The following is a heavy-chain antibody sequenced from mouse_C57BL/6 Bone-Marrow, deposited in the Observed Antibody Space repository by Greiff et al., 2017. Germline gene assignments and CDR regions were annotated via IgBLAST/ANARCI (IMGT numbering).Heavy chain of an antibody. V-gene: IGHV1-39*01. CDR2: INPNYGTT. CDR3: ARGVTGTLLAY. Sequence: EVQLQQSGPELVKPGASVKISCKASGYSFTDYNMNWVKQSNGKSLEWIGEINPNYGTTSNNQKFKGKATLTVDQSSSTAYMKRNILTSEDSAVYYCARGVTGTLLAYWGQGTLVTVSA. CDR1: GYSFTDYN. J-gene: IGHJ3*01. D-gene: IGHD4-1*01.